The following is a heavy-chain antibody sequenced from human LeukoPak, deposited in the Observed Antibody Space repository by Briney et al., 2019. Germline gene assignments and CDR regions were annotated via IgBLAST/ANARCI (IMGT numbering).Heavy chain of an antibody. CDR1: GFTFSSYG. D-gene: IGHD5-24*01. CDR2: ISYDGSNK. Sequence: PGGSLRLSCAASGFTFSSYGMHWVRQAPGKGLEWVAVISYDGSNKYYADSVKGRFTISRDNSKNTLYLQMNSLRAEDTAVYYCARGPATTATMFFFNRGWYFDYWGQGTLVTVSS. J-gene: IGHJ4*02. CDR3: ARGPATTATMFFFNRGWYFDY. V-gene: IGHV3-30*03.